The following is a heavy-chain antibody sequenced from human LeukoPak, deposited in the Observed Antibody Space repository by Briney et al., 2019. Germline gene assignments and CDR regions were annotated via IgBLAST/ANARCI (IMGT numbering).Heavy chain of an antibody. D-gene: IGHD2-21*02. V-gene: IGHV3-7*01. CDR2: IKQDGSEK. J-gene: IGHJ6*03. CDR1: GFTFSSYW. Sequence: GSLRLSCAASGFTFSSYWMRWVRQAPGKGLEWVANIKQDGSEKYYVDSVKGRFTISRDNAKNSLYLQMNSLRAEDTAVYYCAGHCGADCCRHATGWYYYYYMDVWGKGTTVTVSS. CDR3: AGHCGADCCRHATGWYYYYYMDV.